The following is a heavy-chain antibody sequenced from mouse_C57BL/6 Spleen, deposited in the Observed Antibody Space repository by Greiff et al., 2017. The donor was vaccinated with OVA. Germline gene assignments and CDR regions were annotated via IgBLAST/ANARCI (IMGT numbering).Heavy chain of an antibody. CDR2: LSSGSSTI. V-gene: IGHV5-17*01. CDR1: GFTFSDYG. J-gene: IGHJ1*03. D-gene: IGHD2-10*01. CDR3: ARSPYYPYWYVDV. Sequence: EVMLVESGGGLVKPGGSLKLSCAASGFTFSDYGMPWVRQAPEKGLAWVAYLSSGSSTIYYADTVKGRFTISRDNAKNTLFLQMTSLRSEDTAMYYCARSPYYPYWYVDVWGTGTTVTVSS.